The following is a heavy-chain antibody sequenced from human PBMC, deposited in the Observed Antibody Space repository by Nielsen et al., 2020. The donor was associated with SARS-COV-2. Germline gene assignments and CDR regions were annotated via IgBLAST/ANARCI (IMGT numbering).Heavy chain of an antibody. D-gene: IGHD2-8*02. CDR2: IGPDGSDK. J-gene: IGHJ3*01. V-gene: IGHV3-7*01. CDR3: ARDWSRAFDV. Sequence: GGSLRLSCAASGFSFSSHWMSWVCQVPGKGLEWVADIGPDGSDKVYVDSVKGRFTISRDNAKKSMSLQMNNLRVEDTAVYYCARDWSRAFDVWGQGTMVTVSS. CDR1: GFSFSSHW.